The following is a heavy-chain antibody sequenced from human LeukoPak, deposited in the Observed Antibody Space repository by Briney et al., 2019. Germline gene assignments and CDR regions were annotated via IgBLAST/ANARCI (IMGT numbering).Heavy chain of an antibody. D-gene: IGHD3-10*01. CDR2: FIPIFGTA. Sequence: SVKVSCKASGGTFSSYAISWVRQAPGQGLEWMGGFIPIFGTANYAQKFQGRVTITTDESTSAAYMELSSLRSEDTAVYYCATRGLITMVRGSYLYGGDYWGQGTLVTVSS. CDR3: ATRGLITMVRGSYLYGGDY. CDR1: GGTFSSYA. V-gene: IGHV1-69*05. J-gene: IGHJ4*02.